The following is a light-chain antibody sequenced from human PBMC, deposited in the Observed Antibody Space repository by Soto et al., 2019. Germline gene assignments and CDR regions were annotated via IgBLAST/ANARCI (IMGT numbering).Light chain of an antibody. J-gene: IGKJ5*01. CDR1: QSLVYSDGHTY. CDR2: WAS. V-gene: IGKV4-1*01. CDR3: QQYGSSPPIT. Sequence: VMTQSPLSLPVTLGQPASISCRSSQSLVYSDGHTYLAWYQQKPGQPPKLLIYWASTRESGVPDRFSGSGSGTDFTLTISRLEPEDFAVYYCQQYGSSPPITFGQGTRLEIK.